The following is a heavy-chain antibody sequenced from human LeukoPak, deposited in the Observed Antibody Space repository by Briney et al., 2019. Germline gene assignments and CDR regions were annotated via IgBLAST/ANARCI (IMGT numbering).Heavy chain of an antibody. V-gene: IGHV3-23*01. CDR1: GFTFNNYA. Sequence: GGSLRLSCAASGFTFNNYAMTWVRQAPGKGLEWVSGVARSGGTTSYADSVKGRFTISRDNSKNTLYLQMNSLRAEDTALYYCARGMFGPDYWGQGTPVTVSS. D-gene: IGHD3-10*02. J-gene: IGHJ4*02. CDR3: ARGMFGPDY. CDR2: VARSGGTT.